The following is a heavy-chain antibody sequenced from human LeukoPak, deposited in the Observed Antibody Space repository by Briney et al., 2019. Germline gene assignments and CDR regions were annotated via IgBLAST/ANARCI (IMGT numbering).Heavy chain of an antibody. CDR2: INPNSGGT. D-gene: IGHD2-2*02. V-gene: IGHV1-2*02. CDR3: ARVDSEYCSSTSCYKWFGP. Sequence: ASVKVSRKASGYTFTGYYIYWVRQAPGQGLEWMGWINPNSGGTNYAQKFQGRVAMTRDTSVNTAYMELSRLRSDDTAVYYCARVDSEYCSSTSCYKWFGPWGQGTLVTVSS. J-gene: IGHJ5*02. CDR1: GYTFTGYY.